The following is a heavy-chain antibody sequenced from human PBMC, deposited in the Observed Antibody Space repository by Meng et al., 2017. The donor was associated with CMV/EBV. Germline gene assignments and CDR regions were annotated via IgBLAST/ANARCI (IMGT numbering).Heavy chain of an antibody. V-gene: IGHV4-38-2*02. D-gene: IGHD3-10*01. Sequence: SETLSLTCTVSGYSISSGYYWGWIRQPPGKGLEWIGSIYHSGSTYYNPSLKSRVTISVDTSKNQFSLKLSSVTAADTAVYYCARPYLFRAAGEFDAFDIWSQGTMVTVSS. J-gene: IGHJ3*02. CDR2: IYHSGST. CDR1: GYSISSGYY. CDR3: ARPYLFRAAGEFDAFDI.